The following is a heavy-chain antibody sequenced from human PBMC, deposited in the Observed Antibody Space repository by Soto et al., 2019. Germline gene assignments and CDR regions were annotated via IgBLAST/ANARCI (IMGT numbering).Heavy chain of an antibody. V-gene: IGHV4-31*03. CDR2: IYSNGDT. Sequence: SETLSLTCSVSSDSMNSGGYYWSWIRQHPGKGLEWIGYIYSNGDTYYDPSLKSRVTISVDTSKNQFSLNLTSVTAADTAVYYCARRGGSSSGYYYYAMDVWGQGTTVTVSS. CDR1: SDSMNSGGYY. CDR3: ARRGGSSSGYYYYAMDV. J-gene: IGHJ6*02. D-gene: IGHD6-6*01.